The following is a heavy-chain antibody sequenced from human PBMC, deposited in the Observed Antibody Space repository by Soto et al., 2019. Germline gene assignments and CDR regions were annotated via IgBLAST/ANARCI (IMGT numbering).Heavy chain of an antibody. CDR1: GFAFDTYV. J-gene: IGHJ4*02. V-gene: IGHV3-23*01. CDR3: ARNWDC. CDR2: VRSSGGRP. Sequence: EVQLLESGGGLVQPGGSLRLSCAASGFAFDTYVMSWVRQAPGKGLEWVSSSVRSSGGRPYYADAVKGRFTISRDNSKNTLYLQMNSLRAEDTAVYYCARNWDCWGQGTLVTVSS.